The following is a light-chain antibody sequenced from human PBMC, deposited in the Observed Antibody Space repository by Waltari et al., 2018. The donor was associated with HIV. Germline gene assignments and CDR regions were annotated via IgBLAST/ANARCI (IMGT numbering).Light chain of an antibody. CDR2: ENS. CDR3: GTWDTILSGGV. Sequence: QSILTQPPSVSAAPGQKVTISCSGNHSNIGNNYVAWYQQFPGTAPKFIIYENSKRPSGIPDRFYGSKSGTSATLGITGLQAGDEADYYCGTWDTILSGGVFGGGTKVTVL. J-gene: IGLJ2*01. V-gene: IGLV1-51*02. CDR1: HSNIGNNY.